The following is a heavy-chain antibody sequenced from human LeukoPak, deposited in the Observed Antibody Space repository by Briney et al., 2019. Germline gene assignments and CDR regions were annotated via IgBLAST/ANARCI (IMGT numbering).Heavy chain of an antibody. Sequence: GRSLRLSRAASGFTFSSYGMHWVRQAPGKGLEWVAVISYDGSNKYYPDSVKGRFTISRDNSKNTLYLQMNSLRAEDTAVYYCAKDRGIVGAPDAFDIWGQGTMVTVSS. CDR2: ISYDGSNK. D-gene: IGHD1-26*01. CDR3: AKDRGIVGAPDAFDI. CDR1: GFTFSSYG. J-gene: IGHJ3*02. V-gene: IGHV3-30*18.